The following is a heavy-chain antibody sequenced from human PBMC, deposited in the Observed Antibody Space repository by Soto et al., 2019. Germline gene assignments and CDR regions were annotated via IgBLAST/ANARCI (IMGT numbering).Heavy chain of an antibody. CDR2: IWYDGSNK. Sequence: GGSLRLSCAASGFTFSSYGMHWVRQAPGKGLEWVAVIWYDGSNKYYADSVKGRFTISRDNSKNTLYLQMNSLRAEDTAVYYCARDLGVTTYYYMDVWGKGTTVTVSS. J-gene: IGHJ6*03. D-gene: IGHD4-17*01. V-gene: IGHV3-33*01. CDR1: GFTFSSYG. CDR3: ARDLGVTTYYYMDV.